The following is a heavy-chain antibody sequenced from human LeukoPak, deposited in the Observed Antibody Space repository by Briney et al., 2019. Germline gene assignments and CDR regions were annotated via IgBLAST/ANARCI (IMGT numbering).Heavy chain of an antibody. Sequence: PGGSLRLSCAASGFTFSSYAMSWVRQAPGKGLEWVLAISGSGGSTYYADSVKGRFTISRDNFKNTLYLQMNSLRAEDTAVYYCAKDDWYHGSGDGGYFDYWGQGILVTVSS. J-gene: IGHJ4*02. D-gene: IGHD3-10*01. CDR3: AKDDWYHGSGDGGYFDY. V-gene: IGHV3-23*01. CDR1: GFTFSSYA. CDR2: ISGSGGST.